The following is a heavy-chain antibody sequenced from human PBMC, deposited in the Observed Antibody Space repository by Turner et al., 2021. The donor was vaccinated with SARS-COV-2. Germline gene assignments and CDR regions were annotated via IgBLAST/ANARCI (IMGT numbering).Heavy chain of an antibody. J-gene: IGHJ4*02. V-gene: IGHV3-72*01. CDR2: SRNKAKSFTT. D-gene: IGHD6-6*01. CDR1: GFTFSDHY. Sequence: EVQLVESGGGLVQPGGSLRLSCAASGFTFSDHYLDWVRQAPGKGLEWVGRSRNKAKSFTTDYAASVKGRFTISRDDAKSSLYLQMNSLKIEDTAVYYCTRDAARGYWGQGTLVSVSS. CDR3: TRDAARGY.